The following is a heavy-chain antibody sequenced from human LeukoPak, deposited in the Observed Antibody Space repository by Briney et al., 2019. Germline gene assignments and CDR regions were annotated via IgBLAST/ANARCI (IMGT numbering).Heavy chain of an antibody. Sequence: GGSLRLSCAASGFTFRNYGMHWVRQAPGKGLEWVSIISYDGSNKYYADSVKGRFTISRDNSQSTLYQQMNNLRTEDTAIYFCATLRYGSGSYYADYWGQGTQVTVSS. D-gene: IGHD3-10*01. CDR1: GFTFRNYG. CDR3: ATLRYGSGSYYADY. CDR2: ISYDGSNK. J-gene: IGHJ4*02. V-gene: IGHV3-30*03.